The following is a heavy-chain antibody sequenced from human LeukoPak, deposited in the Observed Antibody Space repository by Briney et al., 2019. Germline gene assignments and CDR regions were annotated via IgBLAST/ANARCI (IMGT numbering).Heavy chain of an antibody. CDR2: ISAGGGIT. V-gene: IGHV3-23*01. CDR1: RFTFSSYG. Sequence: GGSLRLSCAASRFTFSSYGMNWVRQAPGKGLEWVSGISAGGGITYYADSVKGRFTISRDNSKNTLYLQMNSLRAEDTALYFCAKFRLRLGELSSFDYWGQGTLVSVSS. CDR3: AKFRLRLGELSSFDY. D-gene: IGHD3-16*02. J-gene: IGHJ4*02.